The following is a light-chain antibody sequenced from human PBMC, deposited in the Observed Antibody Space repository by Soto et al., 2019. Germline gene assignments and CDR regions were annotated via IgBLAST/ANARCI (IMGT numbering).Light chain of an antibody. CDR1: SSDIEKYNL. V-gene: IGLV2-23*02. CDR2: EVS. CDR3: CSYAGSRAPYL. J-gene: IGLJ1*01. Sequence: QSVLTQPASVSGSPGQSITVSCFGTSSDIEKYNLVSWYQQYPGKVPKLLISEVSKRPSGVSDRFSGSKSGNMASLTISGLQAEDEADYYCCSYAGSRAPYLFGTGTKLTV.